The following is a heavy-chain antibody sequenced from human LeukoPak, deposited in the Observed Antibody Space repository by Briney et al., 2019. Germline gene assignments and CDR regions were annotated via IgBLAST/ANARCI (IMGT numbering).Heavy chain of an antibody. V-gene: IGHV3-23*01. CDR3: ARDRGDYYDSSGYWYYFDY. J-gene: IGHJ4*02. D-gene: IGHD3-22*01. CDR2: ISGSDGST. CDR1: GFIFSSYA. Sequence: GGSLRLSCAASGFIFSSYAMNWVRQAPGKGLEWISTISGSDGSTYYADSVKGRFTISRDNSKNTLYLQMNSLRAEDTAVYYCARDRGDYYDSSGYWYYFDYWGQGTLVTVSS.